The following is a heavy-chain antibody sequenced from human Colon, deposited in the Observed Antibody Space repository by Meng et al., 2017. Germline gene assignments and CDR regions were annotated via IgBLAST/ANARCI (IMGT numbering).Heavy chain of an antibody. Sequence: QVQLQESGPGLGKPSQTLSLACTVSGDSVTSGSYHWSWIRQPPGKGLEWIGYIHHSGITYYNPSLRSRLIISIDTSKRQLSLTLNSVTAADTALYYCATIQSSPHFFDYWGQGTLVTVSS. J-gene: IGHJ4*02. V-gene: IGHV4-30-4*01. D-gene: IGHD5-18*01. CDR2: IHHSGIT. CDR3: ATIQSSPHFFDY. CDR1: GDSVTSGSYH.